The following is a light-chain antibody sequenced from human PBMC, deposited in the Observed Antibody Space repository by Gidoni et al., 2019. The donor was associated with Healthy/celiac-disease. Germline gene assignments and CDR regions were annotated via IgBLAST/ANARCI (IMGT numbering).Light chain of an antibody. CDR3: QQSYSTPLT. CDR1: QSISSY. CDR2: AAS. Sequence: DIQMTQSPSSLSASVGDRVTITCRASQSISSYLNWYQQKPGKAPKLLIYAASSLQSGVLSRFSGSESGTDFTLTISSLQPEDFATYYCQQSYSTPLTFGGGTKVEIK. J-gene: IGKJ4*01. V-gene: IGKV1-39*01.